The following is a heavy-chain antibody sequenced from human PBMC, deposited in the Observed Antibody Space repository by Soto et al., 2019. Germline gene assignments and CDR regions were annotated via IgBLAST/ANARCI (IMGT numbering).Heavy chain of an antibody. CDR1: GFTFSSYG. CDR3: AKDRGALRWSEEHYYFDY. Sequence: GGSLRLSCAASGFTFSSYGMHWVRQAPGKGLEWVAVILYDGSKKYYADSMKGRFTISRDNSKNTLYLQMNSLRVEDTALYYCAKDRGALRWSEEHYYFDYWGQGTLVTVSS. CDR2: ILYDGSKK. D-gene: IGHD4-17*01. V-gene: IGHV3-30*18. J-gene: IGHJ4*02.